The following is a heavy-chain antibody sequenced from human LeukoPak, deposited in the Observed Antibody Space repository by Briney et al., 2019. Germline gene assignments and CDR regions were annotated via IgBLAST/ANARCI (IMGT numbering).Heavy chain of an antibody. CDR1: GDSFKNYY. J-gene: IGHJ5*02. D-gene: IGHD2-2*01. Sequence: SETLSLTCAVYGDSFKNYYWTWIRQPPGKGLEWIGSIYYSGSTYYNPSLKSRVTISVDTSKNQFSLKLSSVTAADTAVYYCARDIFCSSTSCYAAPAWFDPWGQGTLVTVSS. CDR2: IYYSGST. CDR3: ARDIFCSSTSCYAAPAWFDP. V-gene: IGHV4-39*07.